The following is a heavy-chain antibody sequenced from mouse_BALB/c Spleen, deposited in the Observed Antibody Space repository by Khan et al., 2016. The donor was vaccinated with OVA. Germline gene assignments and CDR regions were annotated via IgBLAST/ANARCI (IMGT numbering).Heavy chain of an antibody. J-gene: IGHJ3*01. CDR2: ISSDGDYT. D-gene: IGHD2-1*01. Sequence: EVELVESGGGLVKPGGSLKLSCAASGFTFSTYAMSWVRQTPEKRLEWVATISSDGDYTYYPDNVTGRFTSSRDNAKNTLYLQMSSLRSEDTAMYYCARSPYGNFAYWGQGTLVTVSA. CDR1: GFTFSTYA. CDR3: ARSPYGNFAY. V-gene: IGHV5-9-3*01.